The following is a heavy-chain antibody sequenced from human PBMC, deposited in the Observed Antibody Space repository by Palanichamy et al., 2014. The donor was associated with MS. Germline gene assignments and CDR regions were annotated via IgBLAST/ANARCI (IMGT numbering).Heavy chain of an antibody. V-gene: IGHV4-30-4*01. CDR2: IHHSGST. Sequence: QVQLQESGPGLVKPSQTLSLTCTVSGDSISSGDYHWSWIRQPPGKGLEWIGYIHHSGSTYYNPSLKSRVTISEDTSKNHVSLNLRSVAAADTAVYYCARESWRIGVAGADAFDVWGQGTMVTVSS. D-gene: IGHD6-19*01. CDR3: ARESWRIGVAGADAFDV. CDR1: GDSISSGDYH. J-gene: IGHJ3*01.